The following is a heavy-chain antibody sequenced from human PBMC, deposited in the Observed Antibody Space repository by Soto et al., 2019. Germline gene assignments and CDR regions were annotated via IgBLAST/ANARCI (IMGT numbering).Heavy chain of an antibody. J-gene: IGHJ3*02. D-gene: IGHD2-21*02. CDR1: GYSFTSYW. CDR2: IDPSDSYT. Sequence: GESLKISCKGSGYSFTSYWISWVRQMPGKGLEWMGRIDPSDSYTNYSPSFQGHVTISADKSISTAYLQWSSLKASDTAMYYCARGRSVVTPFGGAFDIWGQGTMVTVSS. CDR3: ARGRSVVTPFGGAFDI. V-gene: IGHV5-10-1*01.